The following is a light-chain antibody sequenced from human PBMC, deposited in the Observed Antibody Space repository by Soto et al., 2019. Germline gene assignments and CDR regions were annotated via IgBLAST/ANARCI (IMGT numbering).Light chain of an antibody. CDR3: TSYGGSNDYYV. CDR2: EVS. Sequence: QSALTQPPSASGSPGQSVTISCTGTSSDVGGYNYVSWYQQHPGKAPKLMIYEVSKRPSGVPDRFSGSKSGITASLTVSGLADDDAADYYCTSYGGSNDYYVFGTGTKLTVL. CDR1: SSDVGGYNY. V-gene: IGLV2-8*01. J-gene: IGLJ1*01.